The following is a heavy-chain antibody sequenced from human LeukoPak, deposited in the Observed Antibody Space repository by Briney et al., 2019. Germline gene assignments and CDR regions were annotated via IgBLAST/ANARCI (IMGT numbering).Heavy chain of an antibody. Sequence: PSETLSLTCSVSGGSISSYYWSWIRQPAGKGLEWIGRIYSSGSTNYNPSLKSRVTMSVDTSKNQFSLKLSSVTAADTALYYCARDLGSYGADYWGQGTLVTVSS. CDR1: GGSISSYY. D-gene: IGHD5-18*01. CDR2: IYSSGST. V-gene: IGHV4-4*07. CDR3: ARDLGSYGADY. J-gene: IGHJ4*02.